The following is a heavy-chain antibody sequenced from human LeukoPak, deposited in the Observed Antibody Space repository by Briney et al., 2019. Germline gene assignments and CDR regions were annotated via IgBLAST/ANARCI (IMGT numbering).Heavy chain of an antibody. CDR3: ARWELAAAGGAFDI. CDR2: IYTSGST. CDR1: GSSISSYY. V-gene: IGHV4-4*07. D-gene: IGHD1-7*01. J-gene: IGHJ3*02. Sequence: SETLSLTCTVSGSSISSYYWSWIRQPAGKGLEWIGRIYTSGSTNYNPSLKSRVTMSVDTSKNQFSLKLSSVTAADTAVYYCARWELAAAGGAFDIWGQGTMVTVSS.